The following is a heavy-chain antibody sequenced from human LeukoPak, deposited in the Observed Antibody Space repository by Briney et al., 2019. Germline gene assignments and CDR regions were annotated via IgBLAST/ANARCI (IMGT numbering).Heavy chain of an antibody. CDR3: ARDNWGPDY. V-gene: IGHV3-7*01. J-gene: IGHJ4*02. D-gene: IGHD7-27*01. Sequence: PGRSLRLSCAASGFTFSSYWMSWVRKAPGKGLEWVADIKEDGSEKYYVDSVKGRLTISRDNAKNSLYLQMNSLRAEDTAVYCCARDNWGPDYWGQGILVTVSS. CDR1: GFTFSSYW. CDR2: IKEDGSEK.